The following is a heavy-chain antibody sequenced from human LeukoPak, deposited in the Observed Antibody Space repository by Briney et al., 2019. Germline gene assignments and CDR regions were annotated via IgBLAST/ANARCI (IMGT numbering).Heavy chain of an antibody. CDR2: ISSNGGST. V-gene: IGHV3-64*01. CDR1: GLTFSNYA. CDR3: ARGAPQGSYYYYALNV. J-gene: IGHJ6*02. Sequence: GGSLRPSCAASGLTFSNYAMYWVRQAPGKGLEFVSLISSNGGSTYYANSVRGRFTISRDNSKNTVYLQMGSLGSEDMAVYYCARGAPQGSYYYYALNVWGQGTTVTVSS. D-gene: IGHD1-26*01.